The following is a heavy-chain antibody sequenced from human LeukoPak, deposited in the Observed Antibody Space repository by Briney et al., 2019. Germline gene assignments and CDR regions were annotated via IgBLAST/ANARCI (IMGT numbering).Heavy chain of an antibody. Sequence: ASETLSLTCAVSGGSASSGSYYWSWIRQPPGKGLEWIGYIYYSGSTNYNPSLKSRVTISVDTSKNQFSLKLSSATAADTAVYYCARVDYSNSLFDYWGQGTLVTVSS. CDR1: GGSASSGSYY. CDR2: IYYSGST. J-gene: IGHJ4*02. CDR3: ARVDYSNSLFDY. V-gene: IGHV4-61*01. D-gene: IGHD4-11*01.